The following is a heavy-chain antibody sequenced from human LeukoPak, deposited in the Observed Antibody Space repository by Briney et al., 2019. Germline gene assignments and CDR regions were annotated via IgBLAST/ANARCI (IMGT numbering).Heavy chain of an antibody. CDR1: GFTFSNYD. J-gene: IGHJ4*02. Sequence: GGSLRLSCAASGFTFSNYDMHWVRQAPGKGLEWVTFIRHDGSSKYYTDSMKGRFSISRDNSKSTMYLQMNSLRAEDTAVYYCVKAMVNWGQGTLVTVSS. V-gene: IGHV3-30*02. CDR3: VKAMVN. D-gene: IGHD5-18*01. CDR2: IRHDGSSK.